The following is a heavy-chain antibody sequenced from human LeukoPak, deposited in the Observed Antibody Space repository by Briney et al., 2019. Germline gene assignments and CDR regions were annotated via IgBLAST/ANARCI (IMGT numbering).Heavy chain of an antibody. Sequence: PSETLSLTCAVYGGSLSGYYWSWIRQPPGKGLEWIGEITHTGFTNYNPSLESRVVISVDTYNNHFSLKARSVAAADTAVYYCASRHIYSSYVDYWGQGTLVTVSS. J-gene: IGHJ4*02. CDR1: GGSLSGYY. CDR2: ITHTGFT. CDR3: ASRHIYSSYVDY. D-gene: IGHD4-4*01. V-gene: IGHV4-34*01.